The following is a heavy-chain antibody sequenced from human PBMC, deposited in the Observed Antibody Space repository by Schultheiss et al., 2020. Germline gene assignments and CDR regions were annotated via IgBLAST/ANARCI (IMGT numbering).Heavy chain of an antibody. CDR1: GGSISSYY. Sequence: SETLSLTCTVSGGSISSYYWSWIRQPAGKGLEWIGRIYTSGSTNYNPSLRSRLTMSVDTSKNQFSLKLSSVTAADTAVYYCARDRRDYGDYRTGAFDIWGQGTMVTVSS. CDR3: ARDRRDYGDYRTGAFDI. CDR2: IYTSGST. D-gene: IGHD4-17*01. J-gene: IGHJ3*02. V-gene: IGHV4-4*07.